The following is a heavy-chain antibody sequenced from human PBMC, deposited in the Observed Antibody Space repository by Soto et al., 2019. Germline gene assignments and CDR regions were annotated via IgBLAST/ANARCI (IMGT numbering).Heavy chain of an antibody. D-gene: IGHD4-17*01. CDR2: INAGNGNT. V-gene: IGHV1-3*01. Sequence: ASVKVSCKASGYTFTSYAMHWVRQAPGQRLEWMGWINAGNGNTKYSQKFQGRVTITRDTSASTAYMELSSLGSEDTAVYYCARAKPPDPVEATVTTEDYYYYYGMDVWGQGTTVTVSS. CDR3: ARAKPPDPVEATVTTEDYYYYYGMDV. CDR1: GYTFTSYA. J-gene: IGHJ6*02.